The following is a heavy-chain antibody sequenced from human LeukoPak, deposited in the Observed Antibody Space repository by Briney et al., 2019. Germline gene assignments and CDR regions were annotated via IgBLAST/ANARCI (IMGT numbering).Heavy chain of an antibody. Sequence: GGSLRLSFPASGFTFSSYAMSWVRQAPGKGLGWVSAISGSGGSTYYADSVKGRFTISRDNSKNTLYLQMNSLRAEDTAVYYRAKDVRLRSHDYWGQGTLVTVSS. J-gene: IGHJ4*02. D-gene: IGHD5-12*01. CDR2: ISGSGGST. CDR3: AKDVRLRSHDY. V-gene: IGHV3-23*01. CDR1: GFTFSSYA.